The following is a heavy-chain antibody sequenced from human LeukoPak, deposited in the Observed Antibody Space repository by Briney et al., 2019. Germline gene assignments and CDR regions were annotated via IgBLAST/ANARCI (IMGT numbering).Heavy chain of an antibody. V-gene: IGHV3-74*01. Sequence: GGSLRLSCEASGLTFSESWMHWVRQIPGKGLVWLSRMYGDMREISYADSVKGRFIISRDNAKNTVYLQMNSLRGEDTAVYYRARDLGLRGSTWGQGTLVTVSS. CDR2: MYGDMREI. J-gene: IGHJ5*02. CDR1: GLTFSESW. CDR3: ARDLGLRGST. D-gene: IGHD5-12*01.